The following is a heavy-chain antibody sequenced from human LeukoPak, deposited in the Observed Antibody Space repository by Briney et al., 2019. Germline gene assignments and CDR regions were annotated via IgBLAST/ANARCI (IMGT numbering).Heavy chain of an antibody. CDR2: INWNGGST. CDR1: GFTFDDYG. J-gene: IGHJ4*02. Sequence: GGSLRLSFAASGFTFDDYGMSWVRQAPGKGLEWVSGINWNGGSTGYADSVKGRFTISRDNSKNTLYLQMNSLRAEDTAVYYCARDYCSDGSCYFDYWGQGTLVTVSS. D-gene: IGHD2-15*01. CDR3: ARDYCSDGSCYFDY. V-gene: IGHV3-20*03.